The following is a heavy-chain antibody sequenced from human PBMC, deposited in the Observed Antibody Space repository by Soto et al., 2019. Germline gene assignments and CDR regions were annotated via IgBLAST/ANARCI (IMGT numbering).Heavy chain of an antibody. CDR2: IIVYNGNT. V-gene: IGHV1-18*01. CDR1: GYTFTSYG. CDR3: ARAAPPEDY. Sequence: QVQLVQSGAEVKKPGASVKVSCKASGYTFTSYGISWVRQAPGQGLEWMGWIIVYNGNTNFAQKLQGRVIMTKDTSTSTAYRVQTSLRSDDTAVYYCARAAPPEDYCGQGTLVTVSS. D-gene: IGHD2-15*01. J-gene: IGHJ4*02.